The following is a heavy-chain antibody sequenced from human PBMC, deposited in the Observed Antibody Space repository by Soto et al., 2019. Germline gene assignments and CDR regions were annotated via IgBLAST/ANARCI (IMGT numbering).Heavy chain of an antibody. D-gene: IGHD3-22*01. V-gene: IGHV3-74*01. CDR1: GFTFSSYW. J-gene: IGHJ4*02. CDR2: INSDGSRT. CDR3: ARTYYYDSSGYFDY. Sequence: GESLKISCAASGFTFSSYWMHWVRQAPGKGLVWVSRINSDGSRTSYADSVKGRFTISRDNAKNTLYLQMNSLRAEDTAVYYCARTYYYDSSGYFDYWGQGTLVTVSS.